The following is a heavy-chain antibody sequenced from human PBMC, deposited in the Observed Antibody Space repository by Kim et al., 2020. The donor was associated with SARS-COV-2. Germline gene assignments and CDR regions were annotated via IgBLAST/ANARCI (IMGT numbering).Heavy chain of an antibody. D-gene: IGHD6-13*01. CDR3: ARAAISSSWYFDY. V-gene: IGHV6-1*01. Sequence: YAVSVKSRITINPDTSKNQFSRQLNSVTPEDTAVYYCARAAISSSWYFDYWGQGTLVTVSS. J-gene: IGHJ4*02.